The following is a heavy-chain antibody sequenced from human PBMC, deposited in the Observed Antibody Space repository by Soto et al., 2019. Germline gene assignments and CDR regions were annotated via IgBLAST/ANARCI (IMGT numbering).Heavy chain of an antibody. CDR3: AKDEGYNWNYGYFDL. CDR1: GFTFDDYA. CDR2: ISWNSGSI. V-gene: IGHV3-9*01. J-gene: IGHJ2*01. D-gene: IGHD1-20*01. Sequence: EVQLVESGGGLVQPGRSLRLSCAASGFTFDDYAMHWVRQAPGKGLEWVSGISWNSGSIGYADSVKGRFTISRDNAKNSLYLQMNSLRAEDTALYYCAKDEGYNWNYGYFDLWGRGTLVTVSS.